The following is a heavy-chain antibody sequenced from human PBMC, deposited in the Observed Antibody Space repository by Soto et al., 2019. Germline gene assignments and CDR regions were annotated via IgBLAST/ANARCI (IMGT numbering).Heavy chain of an antibody. Sequence: QVQLQQWGAGLLKPSETLSLTCAVYGGSFSGYYWSWIRQPPGKGLEWIGEINHSGSTNYNPSLKSRVTISVDTSKNQFSLKLSSVTAADTAVYYCARVEQQLRGRPFDYWGQGTLVTVSS. J-gene: IGHJ4*02. CDR3: ARVEQQLRGRPFDY. D-gene: IGHD6-13*01. V-gene: IGHV4-34*01. CDR1: GGSFSGYY. CDR2: INHSGST.